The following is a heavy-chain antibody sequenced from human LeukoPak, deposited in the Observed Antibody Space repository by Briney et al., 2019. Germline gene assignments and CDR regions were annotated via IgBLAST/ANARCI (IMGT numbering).Heavy chain of an antibody. CDR1: GFTFSSYS. Sequence: GGSLRLSCAASGFTFSSYSMNWVRQAPGKGLEWVSSISSSSSYIYYAGSVKGRFTISRDNAKNSLYLQMNSLRAEDTAVYYCARAPFYCSSTSCYSDYWGQGTLVTVSS. V-gene: IGHV3-21*01. CDR3: ARAPFYCSSTSCYSDY. J-gene: IGHJ4*02. D-gene: IGHD2-2*02. CDR2: ISSSSSYI.